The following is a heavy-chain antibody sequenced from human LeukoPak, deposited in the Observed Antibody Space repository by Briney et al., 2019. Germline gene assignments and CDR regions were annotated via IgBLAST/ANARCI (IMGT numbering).Heavy chain of an antibody. CDR2: IRYDGSNK. V-gene: IGHV3-30*02. CDR1: GFTFSTYG. Sequence: GGSLRLSCAASGFTFSTYGMHWVRQAPGKGLEWVAFIRYDGSNKDYVDSVKGRFTISRDNSKNTLYLQMNSLRAEDTAVYYCAKGPVGYCGGGSCYRWFDPWGQGTLVTVSS. J-gene: IGHJ5*02. D-gene: IGHD2-15*01. CDR3: AKGPVGYCGGGSCYRWFDP.